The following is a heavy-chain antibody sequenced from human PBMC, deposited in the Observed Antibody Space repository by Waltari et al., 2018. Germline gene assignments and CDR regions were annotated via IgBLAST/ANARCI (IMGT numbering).Heavy chain of an antibody. V-gene: IGHV3-23*04. CDR1: GFTFSNSG. CDR3: ARSIFRGVTAPDY. J-gene: IGHJ4*02. CDR2: IRASGGDL. Sequence: EVQLVESGGALVQPGGSLPLSCAASGFTFSNSGLSWVRQAPGKGLEWVARIRASGGDLAYADSVEGRLIISRDNSKSTVYLQMNSLRVDDTAVYYCARSIFRGVTAPDYWGQGTLVTVSS. D-gene: IGHD3-10*01.